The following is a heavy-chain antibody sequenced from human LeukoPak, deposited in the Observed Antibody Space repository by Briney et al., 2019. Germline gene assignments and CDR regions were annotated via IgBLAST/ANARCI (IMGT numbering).Heavy chain of an antibody. Sequence: GASVKVSCKASGYTFTSYGISWVRQAPGQGLEWMGWISAYNGNTNYAQKLQGRVTITADESTSTAYMELSSLRSEDTAVYYCARHPTGYDSSGYYDWGQGTLVTVSS. J-gene: IGHJ4*02. V-gene: IGHV1-18*01. D-gene: IGHD3-22*01. CDR1: GYTFTSYG. CDR3: ARHPTGYDSSGYYD. CDR2: ISAYNGNT.